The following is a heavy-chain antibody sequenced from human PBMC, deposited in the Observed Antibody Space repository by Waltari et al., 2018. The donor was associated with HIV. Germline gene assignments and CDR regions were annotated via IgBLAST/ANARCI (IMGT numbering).Heavy chain of an antibody. CDR1: GYTFTSYY. J-gene: IGHJ5*02. Sequence: QVQLVQSGAEVKKPGASVKVSCKASGYTFTSYYMHWVRQAPGQGLEWMGISNPSGGSTSYAQKFQGRGTMTRDTSTSTVYMELSSLRSEDTAVYYCARSSHYGSGSYLGVSWFDPWGQGTLVTVSS. V-gene: IGHV1-46*01. D-gene: IGHD3-10*01. CDR3: ARSSHYGSGSYLGVSWFDP. CDR2: SNPSGGST.